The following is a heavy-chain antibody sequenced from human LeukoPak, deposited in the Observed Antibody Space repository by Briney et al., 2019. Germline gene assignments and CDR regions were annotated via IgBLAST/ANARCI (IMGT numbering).Heavy chain of an antibody. V-gene: IGHV5-51*01. CDR1: GYXFSNYW. CDR2: IYPGDSDR. D-gene: IGHD1-26*01. J-gene: IGHJ4*01. CDR3: ARLTWDQYFFDF. Sequence: GESLKISCSGSGYXFSNYWICWVRQMPGKGLEWMAIIYPGDSDRRYSPSFQGQVTISADRSIRTAYLQWSSLKASDTAIYYCARLTWDQYFFDFWGQGTQVTVSS.